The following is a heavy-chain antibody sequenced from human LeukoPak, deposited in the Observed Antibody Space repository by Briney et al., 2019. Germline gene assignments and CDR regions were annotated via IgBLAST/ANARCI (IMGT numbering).Heavy chain of an antibody. D-gene: IGHD3-10*01. CDR2: ISYGGSNK. Sequence: GGSLRLSCAASGFTFSSHAMHWVRQAPGKGLEWAAVISYGGSNKNYADSVKGRFTISRDNSKNTLFLQMNSLRAEDTAVYYCATPSYYYGSGSYYNGGTSTYDNWGQGTLVTVSS. CDR3: ATPSYYYGSGSYYNGGTSTYDN. V-gene: IGHV3-30-3*01. CDR1: GFTFSSHA. J-gene: IGHJ4*02.